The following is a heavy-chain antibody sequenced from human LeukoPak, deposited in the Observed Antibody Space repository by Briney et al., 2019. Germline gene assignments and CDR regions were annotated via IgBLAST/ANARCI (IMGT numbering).Heavy chain of an antibody. CDR1: GYTFTNYD. CDR3: AREIVGDTNAFDI. J-gene: IGHJ3*02. CDR2: MNPNSGNT. Sequence: ASVKVSCKASGYTFTNYDINWVRQATGQGLEWMGWMNPNSGNTSYAQKFQGRVTMTRDMSTSTVYMEPSSLRSEDTAVYYCAREIVGDTNAFDIWGQGTMVTVSS. V-gene: IGHV1-8*01. D-gene: IGHD1-26*01.